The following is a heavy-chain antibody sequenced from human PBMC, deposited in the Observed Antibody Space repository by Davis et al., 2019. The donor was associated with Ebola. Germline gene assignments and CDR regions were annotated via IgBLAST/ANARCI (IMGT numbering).Heavy chain of an antibody. D-gene: IGHD3-3*01. V-gene: IGHV4-59*01. Sequence: MPSETLSLTCTVSGGSISSYHWSWIRQPPGKGLEWIGYIYYNGSTNYNPSLKSRVTISVDTSKNQFSLKLSSVTAADTAVYYCATYYDFWSGHYGMDVWGQGTTVTVSS. J-gene: IGHJ6*02. CDR3: ATYYDFWSGHYGMDV. CDR1: GGSISSYH. CDR2: IYYNGST.